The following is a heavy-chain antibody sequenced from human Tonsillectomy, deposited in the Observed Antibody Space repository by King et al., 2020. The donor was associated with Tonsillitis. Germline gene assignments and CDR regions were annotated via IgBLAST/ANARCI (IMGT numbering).Heavy chain of an antibody. J-gene: IGHJ2*01. Sequence: VQLVESGGGSVQPRGSLRLSCAASGLTFSSQWMSWVRQAPGNGLEWVANIKPDGSETYYVESVKGRFTISRDNTKNSLYLQMSSLRAEDTAIYYCARDFYRTFDLWGRGTLVTVSS. CDR1: GLTFSSQW. D-gene: IGHD2/OR15-2a*01. V-gene: IGHV3-7*01. CDR2: IKPDGSET. CDR3: ARDFYRTFDL.